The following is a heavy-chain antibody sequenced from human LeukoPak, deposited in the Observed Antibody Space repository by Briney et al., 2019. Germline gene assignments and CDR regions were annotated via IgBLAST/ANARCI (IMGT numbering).Heavy chain of an antibody. Sequence: ASVKVSCKASGYTFTSYDINWVRQATGQGLEWMGWMNPNSGNTGYAQKFQGRVTMTRNTSISTAYMELSSLRSEDTAVYYCARVTKYYDFWSGYYKETGYYYYGMDVWGQGTTVTVSS. CDR1: GYTFTSYD. CDR3: ARVTKYYDFWSGYYKETGYYYYGMDV. CDR2: MNPNSGNT. D-gene: IGHD3-3*01. V-gene: IGHV1-8*01. J-gene: IGHJ6*02.